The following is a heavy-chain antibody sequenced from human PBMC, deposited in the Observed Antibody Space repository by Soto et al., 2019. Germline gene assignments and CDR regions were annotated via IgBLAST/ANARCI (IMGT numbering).Heavy chain of an antibody. CDR3: AREYTYGSNFFDC. Sequence: QVQLQESGPGLVKPSQTLSLSCTVSGGSISSAAYYWSWIRQHPGKGLEWIGYISHSGSTYYTPFPQGPGYILTDTAKNQFSLNLTSVTAADTAVYYCAREYTYGSNFFDCWGQGALVTVSS. CDR2: ISHSGST. D-gene: IGHD5-18*01. CDR1: GGSISSAAYY. V-gene: IGHV4-31*03. J-gene: IGHJ4*02.